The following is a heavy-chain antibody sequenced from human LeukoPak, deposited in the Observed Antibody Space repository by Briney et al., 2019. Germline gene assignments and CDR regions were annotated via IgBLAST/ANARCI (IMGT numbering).Heavy chain of an antibody. J-gene: IGHJ5*02. V-gene: IGHV4-4*07. CDR2: IYTSGST. CDR3: ARRIGIEGVAGQNWFDP. D-gene: IGHD6-19*01. CDR1: GGSISIYY. Sequence: SETLSLTCTVSGGSISIYYWSWIRQPAGKGLEWIGRIYTSGSTNYNPSLKSRVTMSVDTSKNQFSLKLSSLTGADTAVYYCARRIGIEGVAGQNWFDPWGQGTLVTVSS.